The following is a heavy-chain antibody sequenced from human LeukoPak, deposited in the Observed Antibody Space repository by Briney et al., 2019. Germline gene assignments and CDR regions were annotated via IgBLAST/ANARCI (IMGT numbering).Heavy chain of an antibody. V-gene: IGHV4-34*01. D-gene: IGHD6-19*01. CDR3: ASGRRSGWYYFDY. CDR2: IYYSGST. J-gene: IGHJ4*02. CDR1: GGSFSGYY. Sequence: SETLSLTCAVYGGSFSGYYWSWIRQPPGKGLEWIGSIYYSGSTYYNPSLKSRVTISVDTSKNQFSLKLSSVTAADTAVYYCASGRRSGWYYFDYWGQGTLVTVSS.